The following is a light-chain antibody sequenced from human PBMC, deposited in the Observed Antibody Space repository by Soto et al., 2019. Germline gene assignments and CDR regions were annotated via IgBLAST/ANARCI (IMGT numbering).Light chain of an antibody. Sequence: QSVLTQPPSASGTPGQRVAISCSGSSSNIGSNTVNWYQQLPGTAPKLLIYSNNQRPSGVPDRFSGSKSGTSASLAISGLQSEDEADYYCAKWYKSMNGVVFGGGTKLTVL. J-gene: IGLJ2*01. CDR1: SSNIGSNT. CDR2: SNN. V-gene: IGLV1-44*01. CDR3: AKWYKSMNGVV.